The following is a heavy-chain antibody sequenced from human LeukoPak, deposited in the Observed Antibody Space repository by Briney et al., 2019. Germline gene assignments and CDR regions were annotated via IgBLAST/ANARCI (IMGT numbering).Heavy chain of an antibody. CDR2: IYYSGST. Sequence: SETLSLTCTVSGGSISSGGYYWSWIRQHPGKGLEWIGYIYYSGSTYYNPSLKSRVTISVDTSKNQFSLKLSSVTAADTAVYYCARFKDDYYDSSGSTPTFDYWGQGTLVTVSS. J-gene: IGHJ4*02. CDR3: ARFKDDYYDSSGSTPTFDY. D-gene: IGHD3-22*01. CDR1: GGSISSGGYY. V-gene: IGHV4-31*03.